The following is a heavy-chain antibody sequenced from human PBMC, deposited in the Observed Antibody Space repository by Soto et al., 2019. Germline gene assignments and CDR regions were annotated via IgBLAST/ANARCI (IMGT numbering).Heavy chain of an antibody. CDR3: ARSLYGDYYYYYGMDV. CDR1: GYTFTSYD. CDR2: MNPNSGNT. Sequence: GASVKVSCKASGYTFTSYDINWVRQATGQGLEWMGWMNPNSGNTGYAQKFQGRVTMTRNTSISIAYMELSSLRSEDTAVYYCARSLYGDYYYYYGMDVWGQGTTVTVSS. D-gene: IGHD4-17*01. J-gene: IGHJ6*02. V-gene: IGHV1-8*01.